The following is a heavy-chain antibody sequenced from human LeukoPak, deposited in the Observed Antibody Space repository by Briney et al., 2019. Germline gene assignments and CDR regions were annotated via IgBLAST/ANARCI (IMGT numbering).Heavy chain of an antibody. Sequence: PGGSLRLSCAASGFTFNTYAMSWVRQAPGKGLEWVSSISYSGDSTDYADSVKGRLTISRDNSKNTLGLQMNSLRAEDTAIHYCARGTLAGYFLGYWGRGTLVTVSS. CDR1: GFTFNTYA. J-gene: IGHJ4*02. CDR2: ISYSGDST. V-gene: IGHV3-23*01. D-gene: IGHD6-19*01. CDR3: ARGTLAGYFLGY.